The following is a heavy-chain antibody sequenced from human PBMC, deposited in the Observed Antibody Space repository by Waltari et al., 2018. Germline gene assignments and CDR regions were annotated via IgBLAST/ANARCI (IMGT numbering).Heavy chain of an antibody. D-gene: IGHD3-10*01. Sequence: QVQLVQSGPEVQKPGASVKVSCKTSGYGCSTYNLHWVRQAPGQGLEWMGWVNPNSGGTNYAQKFQGRVTMTRDTSITTVYMELSRLRSDDTAILYCARQYFYGSRGDEYYFDSWGQGTLLTVSS. CDR1: GYGCSTYN. CDR2: VNPNSGGT. CDR3: ARQYFYGSRGDEYYFDS. V-gene: IGHV1-2*02. J-gene: IGHJ4*01.